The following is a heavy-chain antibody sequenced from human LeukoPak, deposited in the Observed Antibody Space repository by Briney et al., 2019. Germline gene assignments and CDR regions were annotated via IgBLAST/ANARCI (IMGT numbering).Heavy chain of an antibody. CDR2: IYYSGST. CDR3: ARRIAAASHGDY. J-gene: IGHJ4*02. Sequence: PSETLSLTCTVSGGSISSYYWSWIRQPPGKGLEWIGYIYYSGSTNYNPSLKSRVTISVDTSKNQFSLKLSSVTAADTAVYYCARRIAAASHGDYWGQGTLVTASS. D-gene: IGHD6-13*01. CDR1: GGSISSYY. V-gene: IGHV4-59*12.